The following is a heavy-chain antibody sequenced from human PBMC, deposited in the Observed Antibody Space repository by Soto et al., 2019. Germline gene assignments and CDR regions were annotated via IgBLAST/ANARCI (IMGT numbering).Heavy chain of an antibody. V-gene: IGHV3-21*01. J-gene: IGHJ5*02. CDR1: GFTFSSYS. CDR2: ISSSSSYI. Sequence: PGGSLRLSCAASGFTFSSYSMNWVRQAPGKGLEWVSSISSSSSYIYYADSVKGRFTISRDNAKNSLYLQMNSLRAEDTAVYYCARDSQGYCSSTSCYEPPNNWCDPWGQGTLVTVS. D-gene: IGHD2-2*01. CDR3: ARDSQGYCSSTSCYEPPNNWCDP.